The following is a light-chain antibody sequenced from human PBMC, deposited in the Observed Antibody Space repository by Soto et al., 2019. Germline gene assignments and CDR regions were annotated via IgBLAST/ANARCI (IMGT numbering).Light chain of an antibody. CDR2: GAS. J-gene: IGKJ3*01. V-gene: IGKV3-20*01. CDR3: QQYGSSFT. Sequence: EIVLTQSPCTLSLSPGERATLSCSASQSVSSSYLAWYQQKPGQAPRLLIYGASSRATGIPDRFSGSGSGTDFTLTISRLEPEDFAVYYCQQYGSSFTFGPGTKVDIK. CDR1: QSVSSSY.